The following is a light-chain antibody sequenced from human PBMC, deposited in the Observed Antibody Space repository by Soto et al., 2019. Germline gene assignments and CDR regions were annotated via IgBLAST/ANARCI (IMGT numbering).Light chain of an antibody. J-gene: IGKJ3*01. CDR2: AAY. Sequence: DIHMTQSPSSLSASVGDRVTITGRASQSIRTHLNWYQLTRGKAPKVLIYAAYTLQGGVPSRFSGSGSRTDFTLTINSLQPEDFATYYCQHSCSDPFSFGPGTKVDI. CDR3: QHSCSDPFS. V-gene: IGKV1-39*01. CDR1: QSIRTH.